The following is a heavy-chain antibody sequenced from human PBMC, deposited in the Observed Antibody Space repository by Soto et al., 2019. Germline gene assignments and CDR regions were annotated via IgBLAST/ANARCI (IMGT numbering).Heavy chain of an antibody. CDR1: GFTLSSHA. CDR3: ARDDEGGSDCDLGY. D-gene: IGHD1-26*01. CDR2: ILSDGSNK. V-gene: IGHV3-30-3*01. Sequence: QVQLVESGGGVVQPGRSLRLSCAVSGFTLSSHAMHWVRQAPGKGLEWVALILSDGSNKYYADSVKGRFTTSRDNSKNTMYLQMNSLSVEDTAVYYCARDDEGGSDCDLGYWGQGALVIVSS. J-gene: IGHJ4*02.